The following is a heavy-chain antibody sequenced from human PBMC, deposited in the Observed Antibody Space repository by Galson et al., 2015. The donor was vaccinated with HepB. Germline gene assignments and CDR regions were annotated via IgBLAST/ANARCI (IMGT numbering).Heavy chain of an antibody. CDR1: GFTFNSYD. CDR2: IGTAGDT. Sequence: SLILSCAASGFTFNSYDMHWVRQAPGNGLEWVSIIGTAGDTYYAGSVKGRFTISRQNARKSLYLQMNSLTAGDTAVYYCTRENSGSHHDAFDIWGQGTVVTVSS. V-gene: IGHV3-13*01. J-gene: IGHJ3*02. D-gene: IGHD3-22*01. CDR3: TRENSGSHHDAFDI.